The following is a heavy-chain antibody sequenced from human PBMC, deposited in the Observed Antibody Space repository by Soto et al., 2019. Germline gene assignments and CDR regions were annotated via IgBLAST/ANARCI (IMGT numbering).Heavy chain of an antibody. Sequence: EVQLVESGGGLVQPGGSLRLSCAASGFTFSNYWMYWVRQAPGKGLVWVSRINSDGSVSSYADSVKGRLTISRDNVKNTLYLQMDGLRDEATAVYYCARGDCVGGTCYSLAGSFYYYVDVWGKGTTVTVFS. CDR1: GFTFSNYW. V-gene: IGHV3-74*01. CDR2: INSDGSVS. D-gene: IGHD2-15*01. CDR3: ARGDCVGGTCYSLAGSFYYYVDV. J-gene: IGHJ6*03.